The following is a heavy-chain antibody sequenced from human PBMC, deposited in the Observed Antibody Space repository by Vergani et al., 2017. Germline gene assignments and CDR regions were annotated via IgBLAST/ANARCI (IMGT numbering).Heavy chain of an antibody. J-gene: IGHJ4*01. CDR3: ARLYGRDSSGIKYFDY. CDR1: GYSFTNYW. CDR2: IHPADSDT. V-gene: IGHV5-51*01. D-gene: IGHD3-22*01. Sequence: EVQLVQSGAEVKTPGESLIISCQISGYSFTNYWIGWVRQMPGKGLEGMGIIHPADSDTRYSPSFQGQVTISVDKSISTAYLKRSSLRATDSAMYYCARLYGRDSSGIKYFDYWGQGTLGTVSS.